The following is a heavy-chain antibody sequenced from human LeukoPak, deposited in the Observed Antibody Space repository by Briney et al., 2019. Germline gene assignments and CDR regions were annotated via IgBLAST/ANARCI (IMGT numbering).Heavy chain of an antibody. J-gene: IGHJ6*02. CDR2: IYPGDSDT. CDR1: GYTFMSHG. D-gene: IGHD6-13*01. CDR3: ARQSGSSSWYQYYGMDV. V-gene: IGHV5-51*01. Sequence: GASVKVSCKAYGYTFMSHGISWVRQAPGQGLEWMGIIYPGDSDTRYSPSFQGQVTISADKSISTAHLQWSSLKASDTAMYYCARQSGSSSWYQYYGMDVWGQGTTVTVSS.